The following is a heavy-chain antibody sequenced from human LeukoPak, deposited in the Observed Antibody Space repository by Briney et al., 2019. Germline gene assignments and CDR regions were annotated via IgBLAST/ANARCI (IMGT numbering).Heavy chain of an antibody. J-gene: IGHJ5*02. CDR1: GASVTSGGFY. CDR3: ARHSGSGSESRPFDP. D-gene: IGHD3-10*01. V-gene: IGHV4-39*01. CDR2: IYYTGST. Sequence: AETLCLTCSVSGASVTSGGFYWGWLRQPPGKGPEWIATIYYTGSTYYNPSLKSRVSISIDTSKNQFSLRLTSVTATDTAVYHCARHSGSGSESRPFDPWGQGTLVSVSS.